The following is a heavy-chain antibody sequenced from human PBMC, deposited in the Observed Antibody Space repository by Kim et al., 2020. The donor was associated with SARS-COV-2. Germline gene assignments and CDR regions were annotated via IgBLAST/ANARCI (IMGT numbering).Heavy chain of an antibody. J-gene: IGHJ6*02. V-gene: IGHV3-21*01. CDR2: ISSSSSYI. CDR1: GFTFSSYN. Sequence: GGSLRLSCAASGFTFSSYNMNWVRQAPGKGLEWVSFISSSSSYIYYADSVKGRFTISRDNAKNSLYLRMNSLRADDTAVYYCARDRMMGDIVVVVAARDGMDVWGQGTTVTVSS. CDR3: ARDRMMGDIVVVVAARDGMDV. D-gene: IGHD2-15*01.